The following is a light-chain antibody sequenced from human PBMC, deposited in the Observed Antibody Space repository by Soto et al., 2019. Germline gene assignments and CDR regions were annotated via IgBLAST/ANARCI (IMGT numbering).Light chain of an antibody. V-gene: IGKV1-12*01. J-gene: IGKJ5*01. Sequence: QIPRSPSSLSASVGARVTLTCGASQDIGNCMTWYQQKPGKAPKLLIYSASTLVRGVPSRFSGSGSGTEFTLTISGLQPEDSLTYYCQQAKSFPITFGQGTRLEI. CDR2: SAS. CDR3: QQAKSFPIT. CDR1: QDIGNC.